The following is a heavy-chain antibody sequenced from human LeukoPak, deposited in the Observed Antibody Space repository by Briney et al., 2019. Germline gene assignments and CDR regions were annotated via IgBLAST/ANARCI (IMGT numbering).Heavy chain of an antibody. CDR1: GGSISSYY. V-gene: IGHV4-59*01. Sequence: PSETLSLTCTVSGGSISSYYWSWIRQPPGKGLEWIGYIYYSGSTNYNPSLKSRVTISVDTSKNQFSLKLSSVTAADTAVYYCARGAVGCSGGSCYSLFDYWSQGTLVTVSS. D-gene: IGHD2-15*01. CDR3: ARGAVGCSGGSCYSLFDY. J-gene: IGHJ4*02. CDR2: IYYSGST.